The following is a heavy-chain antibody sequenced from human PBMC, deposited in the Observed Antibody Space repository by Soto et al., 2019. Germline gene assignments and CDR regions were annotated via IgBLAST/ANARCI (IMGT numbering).Heavy chain of an antibody. D-gene: IGHD6-13*01. CDR1: GYTFTSYD. Sequence: QVQLVQSGAGVKKPGASVKVSCKASGYTFTSYDINWVRQATGQGLEWMGWMNPNSGNTGYAQKCQGRATXTXNXXISTAYMELSSLRSEDTAVYYCARRGYSSSWYYYYYYGMDVWGQGTTVTVSS. J-gene: IGHJ6*02. V-gene: IGHV1-8*01. CDR2: MNPNSGNT. CDR3: ARRGYSSSWYYYYYYGMDV.